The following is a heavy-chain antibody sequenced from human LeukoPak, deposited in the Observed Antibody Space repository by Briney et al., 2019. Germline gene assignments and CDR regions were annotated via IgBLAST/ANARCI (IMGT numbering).Heavy chain of an antibody. V-gene: IGHV4-39*01. CDR3: ARHRPDSRVFVEATVSYFDY. CDR2: IYYSGST. Sequence: SETLSLTCTVSGGSISSSSYYWGWIRQPPGKGLEWIGSIYYSGSTYYNPSLKSRVAISVDTSKNQFSLKLSSVTAADTAVYYCARHRPDSRVFVEATVSYFDYWGQGTLVTVSS. CDR1: GGSISSSSYY. D-gene: IGHD1-26*01. J-gene: IGHJ4*02.